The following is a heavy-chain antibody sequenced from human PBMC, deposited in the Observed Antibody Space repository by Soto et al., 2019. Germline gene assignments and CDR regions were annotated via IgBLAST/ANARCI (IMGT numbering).Heavy chain of an antibody. Sequence: PXGSLRLSCAAAGFTVSSNYMSWVRQAPGKGLEWVSVIYSGGSTYYADSVKGRFTISRDNSKNTLYLQMNSLRAEDTAVYYCARYCSSTSCYSPFDYSGQGTLVTVSS. CDR1: GFTVSSNY. V-gene: IGHV3-53*01. D-gene: IGHD2-2*01. CDR3: ARYCSSTSCYSPFDY. CDR2: IYSGGST. J-gene: IGHJ4*02.